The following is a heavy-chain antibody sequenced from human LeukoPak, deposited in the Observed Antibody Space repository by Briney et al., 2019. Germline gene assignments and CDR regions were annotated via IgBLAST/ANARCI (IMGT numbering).Heavy chain of an antibody. V-gene: IGHV4-30-4*01. J-gene: IGHJ4*02. CDR2: IYYSGST. D-gene: IGHD4-17*01. Sequence: SETLSLTCTVSGGSISSGDYYWSWIRQPPGKGLEWIGYIYYSGSTYYNPSLKSRVSISVDTSKNQFSLKLSSVTAADTAVYYCARVDGDYAFDYWAREPWSPSPQ. CDR3: ARVDGDYAFDY. CDR1: GGSISSGDYY.